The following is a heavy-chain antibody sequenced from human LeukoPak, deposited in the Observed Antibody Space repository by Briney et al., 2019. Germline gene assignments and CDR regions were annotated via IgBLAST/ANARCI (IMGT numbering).Heavy chain of an antibody. CDR1: GFTFSSSW. Sequence: GGSLRLSYAASGFTFSSSWMSWVRQAPGKGLEWVANIKQDGSEKYYVDSVKGRFTISRDNAMSSLSLQMNSLRAEDTAVYYCAISLWETTDFDYWGQGTLVTVSS. D-gene: IGHD3-16*01. CDR2: IKQDGSEK. J-gene: IGHJ4*02. V-gene: IGHV3-7*01. CDR3: AISLWETTDFDY.